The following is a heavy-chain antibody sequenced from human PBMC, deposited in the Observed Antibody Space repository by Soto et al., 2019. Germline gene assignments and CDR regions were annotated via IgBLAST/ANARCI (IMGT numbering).Heavy chain of an antibody. V-gene: IGHV2-5*01. D-gene: IGHD2-21*01. CDR1: GFSLSTSGVG. J-gene: IGHJ4*02. Sequence: QITLKESGPPLVKPTQTLTLTCTFSGFSLSTSGVGVGWIRQPPGKALEWLALIYWNDDKRYSPSLKSRLTITNDTTKNQVVLTMTNMDPVDTATYYCAHRPLVSSRGVYWDYWGQGTLVTAS. CDR3: AHRPLVSSRGVYWDY. CDR2: IYWNDDK.